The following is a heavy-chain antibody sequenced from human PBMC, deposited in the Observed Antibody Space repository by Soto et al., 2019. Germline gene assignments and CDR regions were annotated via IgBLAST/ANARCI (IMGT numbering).Heavy chain of an antibody. V-gene: IGHV1-18*01. Sequence: ASVKVSCKASGYTFTSYGISWVRQAPGQGLEWMGWISAYNGNTNYAQKLQGRVTMTTDTSTSTAYMELRSLRSDDTAVYYCAKSPRSIAVAGLFDYWGQGTLVTVSS. CDR3: AKSPRSIAVAGLFDY. J-gene: IGHJ4*02. CDR1: GYTFTSYG. D-gene: IGHD6-19*01. CDR2: ISAYNGNT.